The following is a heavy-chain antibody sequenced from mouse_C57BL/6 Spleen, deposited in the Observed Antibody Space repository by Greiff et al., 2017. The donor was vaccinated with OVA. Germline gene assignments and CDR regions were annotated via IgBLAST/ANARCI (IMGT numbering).Heavy chain of an antibody. J-gene: IGHJ1*03. D-gene: IGHD1-1*01. CDR1: GYTFTDYY. CDR3: ARRITTVGWYFDV. V-gene: IGHV1-26*01. Sequence: VQLQQSGPELVKPGASVKISCKASGYTFTDYYMNWVKQSHGKSLEWIGDINPNNGGTSYNQKFKGKATLTVDKSSSTAYMELRSLTSEDSAVYYCARRITTVGWYFDVWGTGTTVTVSS. CDR2: INPNNGGT.